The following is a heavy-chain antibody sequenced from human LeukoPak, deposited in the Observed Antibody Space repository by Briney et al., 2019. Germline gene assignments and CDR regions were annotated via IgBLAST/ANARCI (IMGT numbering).Heavy chain of an antibody. Sequence: SVKVSCKASGGTFSSYAISWVRQAPGQGLEWMGRIIPIFGTANYARKFQGRVTITADKSTSTAYMELSSLRSEDTAVYYCASCWYYDSSGYYHLGYWGQGTLVTVSS. CDR1: GGTFSSYA. V-gene: IGHV1-69*06. CDR2: IIPIFGTA. D-gene: IGHD3-22*01. J-gene: IGHJ4*02. CDR3: ASCWYYDSSGYYHLGY.